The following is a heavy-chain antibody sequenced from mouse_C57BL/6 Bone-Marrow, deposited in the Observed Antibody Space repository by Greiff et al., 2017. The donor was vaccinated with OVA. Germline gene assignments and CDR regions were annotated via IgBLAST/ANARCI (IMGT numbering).Heavy chain of an antibody. V-gene: IGHV1-82*01. Sequence: QVQLKESGPELVKPGASVKISCKASGYAFSSSWMNWVKQRPGKGLEWIGRIYPGDGDTNYNGKFKGKATLTADKSSSTAYMQLSSLTSEDSAVYFCARERIIYYGYAPYYFDYWGQGTTLTVSS. J-gene: IGHJ2*01. CDR3: ARERIIYYGYAPYYFDY. CDR1: GYAFSSSW. D-gene: IGHD2-2*01. CDR2: IYPGDGDT.